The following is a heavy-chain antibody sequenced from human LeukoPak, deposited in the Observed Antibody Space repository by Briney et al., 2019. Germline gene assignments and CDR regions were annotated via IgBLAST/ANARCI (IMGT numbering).Heavy chain of an antibody. CDR2: IYYSGST. V-gene: IGHV4-59*01. D-gene: IGHD3-22*01. CDR3: ARETSSGSGYYFDY. J-gene: IGHJ4*02. CDR1: GGSINSYY. Sequence: KTSETLSLTCTVSGGSINSYYWGWIRQPPEKGLEWIGYIYYSGSTTYNPSLKSRVTISVDTSKNRFSLKLSSVTAADTAVYYCARETSSGSGYYFDYWGQGTLVTVSS.